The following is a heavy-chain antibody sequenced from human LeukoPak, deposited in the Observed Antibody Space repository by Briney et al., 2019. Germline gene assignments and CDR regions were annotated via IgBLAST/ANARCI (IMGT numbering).Heavy chain of an antibody. D-gene: IGHD5-18*01. Sequence: GGSLRLSCAASGLTFSSYAMSWVRQAPGKGLEWVSAISGSGGSTYYADSVKGRFTISRDNSKNTLYLQMSSLRAEDTAVYYCAKQLGTAMVIGIPDYWGQGTLVTVSS. CDR1: GLTFSSYA. J-gene: IGHJ4*02. CDR3: AKQLGTAMVIGIPDY. V-gene: IGHV3-23*01. CDR2: ISGSGGST.